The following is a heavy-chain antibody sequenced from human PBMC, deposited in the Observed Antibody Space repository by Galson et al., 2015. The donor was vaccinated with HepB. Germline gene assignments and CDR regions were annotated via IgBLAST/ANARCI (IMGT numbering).Heavy chain of an antibody. CDR3: ARSPTGGDIAAADQGGFDP. V-gene: IGHV3-33*08. CDR1: GFTFSSYG. Sequence: LRLSCAASGFTFSSYGMHWVRQAPGKGLEWVAVIWYDGSNKYYADSVKGRFTISRDNSKNTLYLQMNSLRAEDTAVYYCARSPTGGDIAAADQGGFDPWGQGTLVTVSS. J-gene: IGHJ5*02. CDR2: IWYDGSNK. D-gene: IGHD6-13*01.